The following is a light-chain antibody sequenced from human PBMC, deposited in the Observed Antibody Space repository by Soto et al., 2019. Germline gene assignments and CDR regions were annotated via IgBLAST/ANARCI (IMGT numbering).Light chain of an antibody. J-gene: IGKJ5*01. CDR1: QNVLSN. CDR3: QQYNNWPIT. CDR2: GAP. Sequence: EIVMTQSPATLSVSPGERATLSCRASQNVLSNLAWYQQKPGQAPRLLIYGAPTRATGLPARFSGSGSGTQFTLTISSLQSEDFAVYYCQQYNNWPITFGQGTRLEIK. V-gene: IGKV3-15*01.